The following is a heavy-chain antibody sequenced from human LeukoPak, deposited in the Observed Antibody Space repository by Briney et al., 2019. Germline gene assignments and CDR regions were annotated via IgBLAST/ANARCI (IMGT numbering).Heavy chain of an antibody. V-gene: IGHV3-23*01. Sequence: GGSLRLSCAASGFTFSSYAMSWVRQAPGKELEWVSVISGSGTNTYYADSVKGRFPISRDNSKSTLYLQMNSLRAEDTAVYYCAKARGSYWYFDLWGRGTLVTVSS. CDR1: GFTFSSYA. D-gene: IGHD3-16*01. J-gene: IGHJ2*01. CDR3: AKARGSYWYFDL. CDR2: ISGSGTNT.